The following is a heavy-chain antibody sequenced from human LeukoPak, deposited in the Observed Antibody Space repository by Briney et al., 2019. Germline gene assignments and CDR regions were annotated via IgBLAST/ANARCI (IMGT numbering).Heavy chain of an antibody. CDR1: GGSISSYY. V-gene: IGHV4-59*01. D-gene: IGHD5-18*01. Sequence: SETLSPTCTVSGGSISSYYWSWIRQPPGKGLEWIGYIYYSGSTNYNPSLKSRVAISVDTSKNQFSLKLSSMTAADTAVYYCASLGVAGYSYGDDYWGQGTLVTVSS. J-gene: IGHJ4*02. CDR3: ASLGVAGYSYGDDY. CDR2: IYYSGST.